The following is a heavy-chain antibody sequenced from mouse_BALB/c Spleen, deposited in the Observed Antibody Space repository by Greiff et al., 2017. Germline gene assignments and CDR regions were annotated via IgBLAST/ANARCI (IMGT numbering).Heavy chain of an antibody. D-gene: IGHD4-1*01. V-gene: IGHV2-9*02. J-gene: IGHJ4*01. CDR1: GFSLTSYG. Sequence: VKLMESGPGLVAPSQSLSITCTVSGFSLTSYGVHWVRQPPGKGLEWLGVIWAGGSTNYNSALMSRLSISKDNSKSQVFLKMNSLQTDDTAMYYCARGGGPILGNYAMDYWGQGTSVTVSS. CDR2: IWAGGST. CDR3: ARGGGPILGNYAMDY.